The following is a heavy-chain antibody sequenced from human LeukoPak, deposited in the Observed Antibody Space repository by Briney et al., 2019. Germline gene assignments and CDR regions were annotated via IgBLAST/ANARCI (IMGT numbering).Heavy chain of an antibody. CDR1: GFTFSSYW. Sequence: GGSLRLSCAASGFTFSSYWMHWVRQAPGKGLVWVSRINSDGSSTSYADSVKGRFTISRDNAKSTLYLQLNSLGAEDTAVYYCARDSLSSGCLDYWGQGTLVTVSS. J-gene: IGHJ4*02. D-gene: IGHD3-22*01. V-gene: IGHV3-74*01. CDR2: INSDGSST. CDR3: ARDSLSSGCLDY.